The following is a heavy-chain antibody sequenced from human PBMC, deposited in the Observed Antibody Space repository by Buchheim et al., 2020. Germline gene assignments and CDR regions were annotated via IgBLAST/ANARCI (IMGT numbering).Heavy chain of an antibody. J-gene: IGHJ4*02. CDR2: ISGSGTTT. V-gene: IGHV3-23*01. D-gene: IGHD3-22*01. CDR3: AKERGNYYDGSGYQDYFDH. CDR1: GFTFSNYA. Sequence: EVQLLESGGGLVQPGGSLRLSCAASGFTFSNYAVTWVRQAPGQGLEWVSAISGSGTTTYYADSVKGRFTISRDNSKNTLFLQMNGLRAEDTARYYCAKERGNYYDGSGYQDYFDHWGQGTL.